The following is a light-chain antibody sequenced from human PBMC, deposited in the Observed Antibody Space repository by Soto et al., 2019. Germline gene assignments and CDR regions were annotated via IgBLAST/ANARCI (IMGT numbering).Light chain of an antibody. CDR3: QQRFTWPS. V-gene: IGKV3-11*01. CDR2: DAS. Sequence: ETVLTQSPATLSLSPGERATLSCRASQSISSSLAWYQQTPDQAPRLLIYDASKRATGIPARFSGSGSGTDFTLTISSLEPEDFAVYYCQQRFTWPSFGPGTKVDVK. CDR1: QSISSS. J-gene: IGKJ3*01.